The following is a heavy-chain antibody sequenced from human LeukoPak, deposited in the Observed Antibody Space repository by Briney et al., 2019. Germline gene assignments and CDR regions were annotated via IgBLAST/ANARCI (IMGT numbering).Heavy chain of an antibody. D-gene: IGHD3-10*01. CDR1: GGSISSGDYY. J-gene: IGHJ4*02. Sequence: SETLSLTCTVSGGSISSGDYYWSWIRQPPGKGLEWIGEINHSGSTNYNPSLKSRVTISVDTSKNQFSLKLSSVTAADTAVYYCARGQGRGVIHRWGQGTLVTVSS. CDR2: INHSGST. V-gene: IGHV4-39*07. CDR3: ARGQGRGVIHR.